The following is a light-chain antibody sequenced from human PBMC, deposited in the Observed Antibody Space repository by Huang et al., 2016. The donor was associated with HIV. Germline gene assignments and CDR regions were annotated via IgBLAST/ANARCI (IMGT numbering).Light chain of an antibody. V-gene: IGKV3-20*01. CDR2: ATS. Sequence: DIVLTQSPGTLSLSPGERATLSCRASQSLSSYYVAWYQQKAGQTPRLLIHATSTRANGIPDRFSGSGSGAGFTLTISRLDPEDSAVYFCHHYGSPPWTFGQGTRVEIK. CDR3: HHYGSPPWT. J-gene: IGKJ1*01. CDR1: QSLSSYY.